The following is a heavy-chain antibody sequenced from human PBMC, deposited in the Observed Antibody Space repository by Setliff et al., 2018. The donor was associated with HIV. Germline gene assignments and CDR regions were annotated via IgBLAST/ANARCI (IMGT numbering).Heavy chain of an antibody. CDR1: GYNFTSFY. J-gene: IGHJ4*02. CDR3: ARSGREANLYGLYGVHYFDY. CDR2: INPSGGST. V-gene: IGHV1-46*01. Sequence: ASVKVSCKASGYNFTSFYMHWVRQAPGQGLEWMGIINPSGGSTSYAQKFQGRVTMTRDTSTSTVYMELSSLRSEDTAIYYCARSGREANLYGLYGVHYFDYWGQGALVTVSS. D-gene: IGHD4-17*01.